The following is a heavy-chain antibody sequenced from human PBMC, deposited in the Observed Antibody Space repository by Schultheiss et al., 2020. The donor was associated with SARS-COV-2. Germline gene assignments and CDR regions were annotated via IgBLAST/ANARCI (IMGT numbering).Heavy chain of an antibody. Sequence: SETLSLTCTVSGGSISSYYWSWIRQPPGKGLEWIGYIYNSGSTNYNPSLKSRVTISVDTSKNQFSLKLSSVTAADTAVYYCAREGGNYAFDIWGQGTMVTVSS. CDR3: AREGGNYAFDI. CDR1: GGSISSYY. CDR2: IYNSGST. D-gene: IGHD4-23*01. J-gene: IGHJ3*02. V-gene: IGHV4-59*01.